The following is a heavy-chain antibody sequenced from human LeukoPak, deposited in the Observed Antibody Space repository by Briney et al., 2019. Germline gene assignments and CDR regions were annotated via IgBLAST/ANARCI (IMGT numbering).Heavy chain of an antibody. CDR2: IKQAGSEN. CDR1: GFIFSSYW. D-gene: IGHD3-16*01. Sequence: GGSLRLSCAASGFIFSSYWMTWVRQAAGKGLEWVANIKQAGSENSYVDSVKGRFTISRDNAKNSLYLQINSLRAEDTAVYYCARVRGDYYLDYWGQGTLVTVSS. J-gene: IGHJ4*02. V-gene: IGHV3-7*01. CDR3: ARVRGDYYLDY.